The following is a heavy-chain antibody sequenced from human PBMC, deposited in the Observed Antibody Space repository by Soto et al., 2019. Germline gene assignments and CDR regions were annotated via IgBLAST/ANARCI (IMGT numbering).Heavy chain of an antibody. D-gene: IGHD3-10*01. J-gene: IGHJ5*02. CDR3: VRDRYSSSGWFDP. Sequence: QTLSLTSAISGDSVSRHSAAWNWIRQSQSGGLEWLGRTYYRSRFFSDYAESVKSRIIINPDTSKNQFSLQLKSVTPEETAVYYCVRDRYSSSGWFDPWGQGTPVTVSS. V-gene: IGHV6-1*01. CDR1: GDSVSRHSAA. CDR2: TYYRSRFFS.